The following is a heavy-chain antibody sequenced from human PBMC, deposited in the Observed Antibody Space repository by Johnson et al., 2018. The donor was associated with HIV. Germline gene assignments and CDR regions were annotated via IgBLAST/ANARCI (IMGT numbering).Heavy chain of an antibody. J-gene: IGHJ3*02. CDR1: GFTFDDYG. CDR2: ISGSGGST. V-gene: IGHV3-23*04. CDR3: AKALRIFGSGVKEAFDI. D-gene: IGHD3-10*01. Sequence: VQLVESGGGVVRPGGSLRLSCAASGFTFDDYGMSWVRQTPGKGLEWVSSISGSGGSTFYADSVKGRFTISRDNSKNTLYLQMNSLRAEDTAVYYCAKALRIFGSGVKEAFDIWGQGTMVTVSS.